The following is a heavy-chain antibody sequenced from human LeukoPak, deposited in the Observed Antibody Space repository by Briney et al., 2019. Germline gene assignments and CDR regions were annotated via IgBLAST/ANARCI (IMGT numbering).Heavy chain of an antibody. J-gene: IGHJ6*03. Sequence: GGSLRLSCAASGFTFNNFGMQWVRQTPGKGLEWVTVISCDGGTQYYADFVKGRFTISRDDSKNTLYLQMNSLRAEDTAVYYCAREITPASGYMDVWGKGTTVTISS. CDR3: AREITPASGYMDV. V-gene: IGHV3-30*03. D-gene: IGHD2-2*01. CDR2: ISCDGGTQ. CDR1: GFTFNNFG.